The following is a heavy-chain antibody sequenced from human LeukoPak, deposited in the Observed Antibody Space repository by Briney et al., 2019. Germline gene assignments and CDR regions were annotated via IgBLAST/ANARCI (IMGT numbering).Heavy chain of an antibody. CDR3: ARVARDDFWSGYYAGAGDVHAFDI. CDR2: ISAYNGNT. D-gene: IGHD3-3*01. CDR1: GYTFTSYG. V-gene: IGHV1-18*01. J-gene: IGHJ3*02. Sequence: ASVKVSCKASGYTFTSYGISWVRQAPGQGLEWMGWISAYNGNTNYAQKLQGRVTMTTDTSTSTAYMELRSLRSDDTAVYYCARVARDDFWSGYYAGAGDVHAFDIWGQGTMVTVSS.